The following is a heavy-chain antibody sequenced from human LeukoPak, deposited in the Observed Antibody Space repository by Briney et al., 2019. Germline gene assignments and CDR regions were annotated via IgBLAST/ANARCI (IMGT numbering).Heavy chain of an antibody. V-gene: IGHV4-59*01. J-gene: IGHJ6*03. CDR3: ARETSQKGAHYMDV. Sequence: SETLSLTCTVSGGSIRSYYWNWIRQPPGKGLEWIGYIYYSGSTNYNPSLKSRVTISVHTSKNQFSLKLRSVTAADTAVYYCARETSQKGAHYMDVWGKGTTVTISS. CDR1: GGSIRSYY. CDR2: IYYSGST. D-gene: IGHD3-16*01.